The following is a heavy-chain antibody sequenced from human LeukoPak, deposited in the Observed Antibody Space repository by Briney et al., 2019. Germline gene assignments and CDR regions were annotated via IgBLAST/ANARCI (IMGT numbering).Heavy chain of an antibody. Sequence: PSETLSLTCTVSGGSISSGGYYWSWIRQHPGKGLEWFGYIYYSGSTYYNPSLKSRVTISVDTSKNQFSLKLSSVTAADTAVYYCARDRGGNYYDYYYGMDVWGQGTTVTVSS. CDR1: GGSISSGGYY. CDR3: ARDRGGNYYDYYYGMDV. CDR2: IYYSGST. J-gene: IGHJ6*02. D-gene: IGHD3-22*01. V-gene: IGHV4-31*03.